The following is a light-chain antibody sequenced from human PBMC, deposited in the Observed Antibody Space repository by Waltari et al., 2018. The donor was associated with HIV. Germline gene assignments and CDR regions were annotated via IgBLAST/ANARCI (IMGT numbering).Light chain of an antibody. CDR1: ELGDKY. V-gene: IGLV3-1*01. J-gene: IGLJ2*01. CDR2: QDN. Sequence: SYEVTQPPSVAVSPGQTASITCSGYELGDKYTCWYQQKPGQSPLLVIYQDNKRPSGIPWRFSGSSSGHTATLTISGTLPVDEADYYCQAWGSSTSGVFGRGTKLTVL. CDR3: QAWGSSTSGV.